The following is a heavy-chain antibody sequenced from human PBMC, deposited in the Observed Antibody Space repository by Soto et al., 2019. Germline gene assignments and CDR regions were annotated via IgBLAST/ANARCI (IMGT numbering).Heavy chain of an antibody. D-gene: IGHD1-26*01. Sequence: QVQLVESGGGVVQPGGSLRLSCAASGFTFSSYAMHWVRQAPGKGLEWVAVISYDGSNKYYADSVKGRFTISRDNSKNTLYLQMNSLRAEDTAVYYCARDVESGSSQYYYYYYGMDVWGQGTTVTVSS. CDR2: ISYDGSNK. CDR1: GFTFSSYA. J-gene: IGHJ6*02. CDR3: ARDVESGSSQYYYYYYGMDV. V-gene: IGHV3-30-3*01.